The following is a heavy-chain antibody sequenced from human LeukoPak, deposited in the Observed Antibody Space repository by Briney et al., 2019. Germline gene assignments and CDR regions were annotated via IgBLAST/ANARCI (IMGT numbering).Heavy chain of an antibody. CDR3: AGRRTTVVTPNYYYYYMEV. CDR1: GGTFSSYA. D-gene: IGHD4-23*01. CDR2: IIPIFGTA. J-gene: IGHJ6*03. Sequence: SVKVSCKASGGTFSSYAISWVRQAPGQGLEWMGGIIPIFGTANYAQKFQGRVTITTDESTSTAYMELSSLRSEDTAVYYCAGRRTTVVTPNYYYYYMEVWGKGTTVTVSS. V-gene: IGHV1-69*05.